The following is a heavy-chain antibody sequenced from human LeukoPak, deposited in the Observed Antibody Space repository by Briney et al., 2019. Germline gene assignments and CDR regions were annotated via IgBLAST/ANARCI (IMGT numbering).Heavy chain of an antibody. CDR1: GFTFSSYW. CDR3: ARDARYGSGSYYNL. Sequence: GGSLRLSCAASGFTFSSYWMSWVRQAPGKGLEWVANIKQDGSEKYYVDSVKGRFTISRDNAKNSLYLQMNSLRAEDTAVYYCARDARYGSGSYYNLWGQGTLVTVSS. V-gene: IGHV3-7*01. J-gene: IGHJ4*02. CDR2: IKQDGSEK. D-gene: IGHD3-10*01.